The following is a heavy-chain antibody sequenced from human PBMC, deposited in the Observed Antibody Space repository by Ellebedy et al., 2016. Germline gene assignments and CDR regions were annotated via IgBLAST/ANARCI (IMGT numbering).Heavy chain of an antibody. CDR2: ISAYNGNT. D-gene: IGHD2-2*01. V-gene: IGHV1-18*01. CDR1: VGTFSSYA. J-gene: IGHJ6*02. CDR3: ARDHPDIVVVPAAHDGYYYYYGMDV. Sequence: ASVNVSCKASVGTFSSYAISWVRQAPGQGLEWMGWISAYNGNTNYAQKFQGRVTMTRDTSTSTVYMELSSLRSEDTAVYYCARDHPDIVVVPAAHDGYYYYYGMDVWGQGTTVTVSS.